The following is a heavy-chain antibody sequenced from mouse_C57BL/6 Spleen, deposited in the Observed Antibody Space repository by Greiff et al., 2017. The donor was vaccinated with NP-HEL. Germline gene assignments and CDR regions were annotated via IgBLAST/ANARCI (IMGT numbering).Heavy chain of an antibody. CDR1: GYAFSSSW. CDR3: ARYTTVFDY. CDR2: IYPGDGDT. Sequence: VKLQESGPELVKPGASVKISCKASGYAFSSSWMNWVKQRPGKGLEWIGRIYPGDGDTNYNGKFKGKATLTADKSSSTAYMQLSSLTSEDSAVYFCARYTTVFDYWGQGTTLTVSS. J-gene: IGHJ2*01. V-gene: IGHV1-82*01. D-gene: IGHD1-1*01.